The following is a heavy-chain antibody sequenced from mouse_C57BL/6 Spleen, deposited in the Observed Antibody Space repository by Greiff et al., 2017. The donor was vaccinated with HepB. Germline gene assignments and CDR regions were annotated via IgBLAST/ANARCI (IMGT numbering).Heavy chain of an antibody. J-gene: IGHJ2*01. D-gene: IGHD1-1*01. CDR3: ARSYYYYGSLFDY. V-gene: IGHV1-61*01. CDR1: GYTFTSYW. CDR2: IYPSDSET. Sequence: QVQLQQPGAELVRPGSSVKLSCKASGYTFTSYWMDWVKQRPGQGLEWIGNIYPSDSETHYNQKFKDKATLTVDKSSSTAYMQLSSLTSEDSAVYYCARSYYYYGSLFDYWGQGTTLTVSS.